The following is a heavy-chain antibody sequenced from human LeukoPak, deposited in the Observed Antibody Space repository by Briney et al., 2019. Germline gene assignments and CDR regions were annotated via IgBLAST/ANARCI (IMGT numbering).Heavy chain of an antibody. CDR1: GGSISSGSSY. Sequence: PSETLSLTCTVSGGSISSGSSYWSRIRQPARKGLEWIGRIYTSGSTNYNPSLKSRVTISVDTSMTQFSLKLSSVTAPDTAVYYCARAAGYCSSTSCYGNYNWFDPWGQGTLVTVSS. J-gene: IGHJ5*02. CDR3: ARAAGYCSSTSCYGNYNWFDP. CDR2: IYTSGST. V-gene: IGHV4-61*02. D-gene: IGHD2-2*01.